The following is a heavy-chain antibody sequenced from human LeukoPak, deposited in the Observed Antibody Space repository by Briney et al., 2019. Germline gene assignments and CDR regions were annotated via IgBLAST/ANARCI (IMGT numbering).Heavy chain of an antibody. CDR1: GFTFSSYA. V-gene: IGHV3-30*01. D-gene: IGHD6-6*01. Sequence: PGRSLRLSCAASGFTFSSYAVHWVRQAPGKGLEWVAVISYDGSNKYYADSVKGRFTISRDNSKNTLYLQMNSLRAEDTAVYYCARDRSSRYSSSGWFDPWGQGTLVTVSS. CDR2: ISYDGSNK. J-gene: IGHJ5*02. CDR3: ARDRSSRYSSSGWFDP.